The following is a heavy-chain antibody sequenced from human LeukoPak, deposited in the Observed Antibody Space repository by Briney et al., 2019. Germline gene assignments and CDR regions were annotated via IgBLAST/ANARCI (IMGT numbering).Heavy chain of an antibody. J-gene: IGHJ4*02. D-gene: IGHD3-16*02. CDR1: GFTFSSYW. CDR2: IKQDGSEK. CDR3: ARETILYDYVWGSYRRSLERHFDY. V-gene: IGHV3-7*01. Sequence: PGGSLRLSCAASGFTFSSYWMSWVRQAPGKGLEWVANIKQDGSEKYYVDSVKGRFTISRDNAKNSLYLQMNSLRAEDTAVYYCARETILYDYVWGSYRRSLERHFDYWGQGTLVTVSS.